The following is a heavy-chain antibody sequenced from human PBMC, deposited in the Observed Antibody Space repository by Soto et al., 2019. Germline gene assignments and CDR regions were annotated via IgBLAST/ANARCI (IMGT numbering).Heavy chain of an antibody. CDR2: IRCSGVNK. J-gene: IGHJ6*02. CDR3: AKAPSSKYYYGMDV. Sequence: PGGSLRLSCAASGFTFSSYGMHWVRQAPGKGLEWVAVIRCSGVNKYYADSVKGRFTISRDNSKNTLYLQMNSLRADDTAVYYCAKAPSSKYYYGMDVWGQGTTVTVSS. V-gene: IGHV3-30*02. CDR1: GFTFSSYG.